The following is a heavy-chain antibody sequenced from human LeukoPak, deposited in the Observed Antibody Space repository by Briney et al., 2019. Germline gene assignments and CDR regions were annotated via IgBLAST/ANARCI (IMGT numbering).Heavy chain of an antibody. D-gene: IGHD3-3*01. V-gene: IGHV3-7*01. J-gene: IGHJ5*02. CDR2: IKQDGSEK. Sequence: GGSLRLSCAASGFTFSSYWMSWVRQAPGKWLEWVANIKQDGSEKYYVDSVKGRFTISRDNAKNSLYLQMNSLRAEDTAVYYCARDRTFHDFWSGYYLSWFDPWGQGTLVTVSS. CDR3: ARDRTFHDFWSGYYLSWFDP. CDR1: GFTFSSYW.